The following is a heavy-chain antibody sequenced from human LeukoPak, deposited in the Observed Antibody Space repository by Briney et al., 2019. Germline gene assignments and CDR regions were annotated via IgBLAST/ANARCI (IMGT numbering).Heavy chain of an antibody. CDR3: VRGYSFGPYGMDV. CDR2: ISDSGGST. V-gene: IGHV3-64D*09. D-gene: IGHD2-15*01. CDR1: GFPISSYA. Sequence: GGSLRLSCSASGFPISSYAMHWVRQAPGKGLEYVSAISDSGGSTYYADSVKGRFTISRDNSKNTLYLQMSSLRAEDTAVYFCVRGYSFGPYGMDVWGQGTTVTVSS. J-gene: IGHJ6*02.